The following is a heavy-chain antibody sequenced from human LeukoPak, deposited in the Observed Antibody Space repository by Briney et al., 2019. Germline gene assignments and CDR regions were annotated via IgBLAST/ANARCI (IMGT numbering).Heavy chain of an antibody. CDR2: ISTNGNT. CDR1: DESFSGYY. Sequence: SETLSLTCAVSDESFSGYYWSWIRQSPVKGLEWIGYISTNGNTKYNPSLKSRVTISVDTSKNQFSLQLNSVTAADTAVYDCARDVKKWFGEVLGTFDIWGPGTMVTVSS. CDR3: ARDVKKWFGEVLGTFDI. D-gene: IGHD3-10*01. V-gene: IGHV4-4*08. J-gene: IGHJ3*02.